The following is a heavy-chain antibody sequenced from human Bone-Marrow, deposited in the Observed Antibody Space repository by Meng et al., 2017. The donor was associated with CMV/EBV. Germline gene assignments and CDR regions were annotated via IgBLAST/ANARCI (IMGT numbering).Heavy chain of an antibody. CDR1: GFTFSSYA. V-gene: IGHV3-30-3*01. Sequence: GESLKISCAASGFTFSSYAMHWVRQAPGKGLEWVAVISYDGSNKYYADSVKGRFTISRDNSKNTLYLQINSLRAEDTAVYYCARAHYDSGGYYYEGDAFDIWRQGTMVTVSS. CDR3: ARAHYDSGGYYYEGDAFDI. J-gene: IGHJ3*02. D-gene: IGHD3-22*01. CDR2: ISYDGSNK.